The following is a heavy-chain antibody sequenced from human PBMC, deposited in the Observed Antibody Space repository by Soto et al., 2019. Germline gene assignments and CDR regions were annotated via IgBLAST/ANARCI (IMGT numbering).Heavy chain of an antibody. D-gene: IGHD3-3*01. V-gene: IGHV3-74*01. CDR3: ARDKGITIFGVVTIDLDY. J-gene: IGHJ4*02. CDR1: GFTFSSYW. Sequence: GGSLRLSCAASGFTFSSYWMHWVRQAPGKGLVWVSCINSDGSSTNYADSVKGRFTISRDNAKNTLYLQMNSLRAEDTAVYYCARDKGITIFGVVTIDLDYWGQGALVTVSS. CDR2: INSDGSST.